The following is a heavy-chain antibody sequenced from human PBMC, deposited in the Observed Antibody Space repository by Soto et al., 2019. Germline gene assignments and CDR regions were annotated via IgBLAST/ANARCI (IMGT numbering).Heavy chain of an antibody. CDR1: GYTFTGYY. CDR3: ARVYCSSTSCYRYYYYYYGMDV. D-gene: IGHD2-2*02. V-gene: IGHV1-2*02. Sequence: ASVKVSCKASGYTFTGYYMHWVRQAPGQGLEWMGWINPNSGGTNYAQKFQGRVTMTRDTSISTAYMELSRLRSDDTAVYYCARVYCSSTSCYRYYYYYYGMDVWGQGTTVTVSS. J-gene: IGHJ6*02. CDR2: INPNSGGT.